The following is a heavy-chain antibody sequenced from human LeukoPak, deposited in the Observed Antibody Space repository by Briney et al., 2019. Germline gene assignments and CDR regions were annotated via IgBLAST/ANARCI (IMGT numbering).Heavy chain of an antibody. D-gene: IGHD6-13*01. CDR2: LSRSGGST. Sequence: PGGSLRLSCAGSGFTFSTYAMSWVRQAPGKGLEWVSALSRSGGSTYYANSVKGRFTISRDNSKNTLYLQMNSLRAEDTAVYYYVLDSSSWPFDYWGQGTLVTVSS. CDR3: VLDSSSWPFDY. J-gene: IGHJ4*02. V-gene: IGHV3-23*01. CDR1: GFTFSTYA.